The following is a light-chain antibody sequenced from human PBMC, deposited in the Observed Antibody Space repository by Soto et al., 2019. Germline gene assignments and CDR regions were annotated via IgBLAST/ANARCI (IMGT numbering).Light chain of an antibody. CDR1: QSISSW. Sequence: DIQMTQSPSTLSASVGDRVTITCRASQSISSWLAWYQQKPGKAPNLLIYKASTLQGGVPSRFSGSGSGTEFSLTISSLQPDDLATYYCQQYNSYPPTFGPGTKLEIE. CDR2: KAS. CDR3: QQYNSYPPT. V-gene: IGKV1-5*03. J-gene: IGKJ3*01.